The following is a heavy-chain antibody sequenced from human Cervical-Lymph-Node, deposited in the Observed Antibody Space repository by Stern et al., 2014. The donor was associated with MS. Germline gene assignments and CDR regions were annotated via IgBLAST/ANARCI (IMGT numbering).Heavy chain of an antibody. J-gene: IGHJ4*02. V-gene: IGHV3-64*01. Sequence: EVQLVQSGGGLVQPGGSLRLSCAASGFSFSSNAMHWVRQAQGKDREFVSAISSNGSRTYYANSVKVRFTISRDNSKNTLYLQMGSLRVEDMAVYYCARGGVGAITWGQGTLVTVSS. CDR3: ARGGVGAIT. D-gene: IGHD1-26*01. CDR2: ISSNGSRT. CDR1: GFSFSSNA.